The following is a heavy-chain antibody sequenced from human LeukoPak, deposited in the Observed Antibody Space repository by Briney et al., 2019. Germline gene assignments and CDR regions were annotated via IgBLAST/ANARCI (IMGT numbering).Heavy chain of an antibody. Sequence: SETLSLTCTVSGGSISSYYWSWIRQPPGKGLEWIGYIYDSGSTNYNPSLKSRVTISVDTSKNQFSLKLSSVTAADTAVYYCARREGIQLWSSPRPPQQRKYYFDYWGQGTLVTVSS. CDR1: GGSISSYY. V-gene: IGHV4-59*12. J-gene: IGHJ4*02. CDR3: ARREGIQLWSSPRPPQQRKYYFDY. CDR2: IYDSGST. D-gene: IGHD5-18*01.